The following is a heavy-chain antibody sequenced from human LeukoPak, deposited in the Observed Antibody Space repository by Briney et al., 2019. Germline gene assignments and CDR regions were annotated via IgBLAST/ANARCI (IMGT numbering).Heavy chain of an antibody. CDR1: GFTFSSYT. V-gene: IGHV3-23*01. D-gene: IGHD3-10*01. J-gene: IGHJ4*02. Sequence: PGGSLRLSCAASGFTFSSYTMNWVRQPPGKGLEWVSAISGGGTDTYYSDSVKGRFTISRDNSKNTVYLQMNSLRAEDTAVYYCAKGLYHYYGSGSYTLEYWGQGTQVTVSS. CDR3: AKGLYHYYGSGSYTLEY. CDR2: ISGGGTDT.